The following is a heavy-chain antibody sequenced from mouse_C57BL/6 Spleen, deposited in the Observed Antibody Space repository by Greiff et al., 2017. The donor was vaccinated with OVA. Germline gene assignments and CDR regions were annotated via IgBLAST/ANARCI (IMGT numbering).Heavy chain of an antibody. CDR2: IYPGSGST. D-gene: IGHD1-1*01. J-gene: IGHJ4*01. CDR3: ARYYGSSSYYYAMDY. V-gene: IGHV1-55*01. CDR1: GYTFTSYW. Sequence: VQLQQPGAELVKPGASVMMSCKASGYTFTSYWITWVKQRPGQGLEWIGDIYPGSGSTNYNEKFKSKATLTVDTSSSTAYMQLSSLTSEDSAVYYCARYYGSSSYYYAMDYWGQGTSVTVSS.